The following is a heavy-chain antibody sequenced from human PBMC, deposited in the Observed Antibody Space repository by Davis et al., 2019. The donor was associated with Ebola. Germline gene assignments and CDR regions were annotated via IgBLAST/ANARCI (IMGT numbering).Heavy chain of an antibody. J-gene: IGHJ4*02. CDR2: IYYSGST. Sequence: MPSETLSLTCTVSGGSISSSSYYWGWIRQPPGKGLEWIGSIYYSGSTYYNPSLKSRVTISVDKSKNQFSLKLSSVTAADTAVYYCARFEQYRYYFDCWGQGTLVTVSS. CDR1: GGSISSSSYY. D-gene: IGHD6-19*01. V-gene: IGHV4-39*07. CDR3: ARFEQYRYYFDC.